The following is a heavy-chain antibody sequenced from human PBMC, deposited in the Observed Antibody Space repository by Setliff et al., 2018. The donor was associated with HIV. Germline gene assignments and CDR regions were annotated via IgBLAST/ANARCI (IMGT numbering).Heavy chain of an antibody. J-gene: IGHJ4*02. CDR1: GFTFSNYG. V-gene: IGHV3-33*01. CDR3: ARYSSSWHTFDY. Sequence: GGSLRLSCAASGFTFSNYGMHWVRQAPGRGLEWVAVIWYDGSNQNYADSVKGRLTISRDNSNNTMYLQMNSLTPEDTAVYYCARYSSSWHTFDYWGQGTLVTVSS. D-gene: IGHD6-13*01. CDR2: IWYDGSNQ.